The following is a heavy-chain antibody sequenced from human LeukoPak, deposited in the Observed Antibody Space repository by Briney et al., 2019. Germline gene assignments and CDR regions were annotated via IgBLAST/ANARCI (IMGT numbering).Heavy chain of an antibody. Sequence: PSETLSLTCAVYGGSFSGYYWSWIRQPPGKGLEWIGEINHSGSTNYNPSLKSRVAISVDTSKNQFSLKLSSVTAADTAVYYCARGAGGTRIRTPLPGTPDYWGQGTLVTVSS. V-gene: IGHV4-34*01. J-gene: IGHJ4*02. CDR1: GGSFSGYY. D-gene: IGHD3-16*01. CDR3: ARGAGGTRIRTPLPGTPDY. CDR2: INHSGST.